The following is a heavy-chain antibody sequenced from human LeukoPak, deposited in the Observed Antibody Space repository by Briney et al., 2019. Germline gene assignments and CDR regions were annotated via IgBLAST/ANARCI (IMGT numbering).Heavy chain of an antibody. D-gene: IGHD3-10*01. Sequence: SETLSLTCNVSGDSISSSSYYWDWIRQPPGKGLEWIGNMDYSGSTYYNPSLKSRVTISVDTSKNQFSLKLSSVTAADTAVYYCARGRYGSGSYFPYYYYGMDVWGQGTTVTVSS. CDR1: GDSISSSSYY. J-gene: IGHJ6*02. V-gene: IGHV4-39*07. CDR2: MDYSGST. CDR3: ARGRYGSGSYFPYYYYGMDV.